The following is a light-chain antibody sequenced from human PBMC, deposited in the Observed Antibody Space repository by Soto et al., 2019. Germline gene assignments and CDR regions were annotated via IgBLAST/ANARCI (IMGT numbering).Light chain of an antibody. J-gene: IGKJ1*01. Sequence: DIQMTQSPSTLSASVGDRVTITCRASQSIVTYLNWYLQKPGKAPKLLIYAASNLQSGVPSRFSGSGSGTDLTLTITSLQLEDFATYYCQQSDVSTRTFGKGTKVDIK. CDR1: QSIVTY. V-gene: IGKV1-39*01. CDR3: QQSDVSTRT. CDR2: AAS.